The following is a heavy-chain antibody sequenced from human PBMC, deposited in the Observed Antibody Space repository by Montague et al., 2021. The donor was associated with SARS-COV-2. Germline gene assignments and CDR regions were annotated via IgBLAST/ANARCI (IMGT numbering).Heavy chain of an antibody. CDR2: TYHSGST. D-gene: IGHD3-22*01. V-gene: IGHV4-39*01. J-gene: IGHJ4*02. CDR3: ARHGKTRIAMIVVVIGYFDY. Sequence: SETLSLTCTVSGGTISSSSYYWGRIRQPPGKGLEWIGSTYHSGSTYYNPSLKSRVTISVDTSKNQFSLKLSSVTAADTAVYYCARHGKTRIAMIVVVIGYFDYWGQGTLVTVSS. CDR1: GGTISSSSYY.